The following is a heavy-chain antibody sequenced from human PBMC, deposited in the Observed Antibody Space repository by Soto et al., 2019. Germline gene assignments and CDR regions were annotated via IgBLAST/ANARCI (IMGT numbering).Heavy chain of an antibody. CDR2: INDSGST. CDR3: SRCCPTDMFTSGGVMEAGGMDV. D-gene: IGHD3-16*01. V-gene: IGHV4-34*01. J-gene: IGHJ6*02. Sequence: SETLSLSCAGYGGSFSGYYWSWIRQPPGKGLEWIGEINDSGSTNYNPSLKSRVTIFIDTSNNQFYLKLLSVTAAETAVKYCSRCCPTDMFTSGGVMEAGGMDVWGQGTMVTVSS. CDR1: GGSFSGYY.